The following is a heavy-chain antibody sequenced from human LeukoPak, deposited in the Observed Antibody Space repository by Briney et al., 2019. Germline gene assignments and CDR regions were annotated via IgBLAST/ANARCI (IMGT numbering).Heavy chain of an antibody. CDR3: ARDDNSGRGYSYEY. D-gene: IGHD5-18*01. V-gene: IGHV3-48*01. J-gene: IGHJ4*02. CDR1: GFTFSSYS. CDR2: ISSSSSTI. Sequence: GGSLRLSCAASGFTFSSYSMNWVRQAPGKGLEWVSYISSSSSTIYYADSEKGRFTISRDNAKNSLYLQMNSLRAEDTAVYYCARDDNSGRGYSYEYWGQGTLVTVSS.